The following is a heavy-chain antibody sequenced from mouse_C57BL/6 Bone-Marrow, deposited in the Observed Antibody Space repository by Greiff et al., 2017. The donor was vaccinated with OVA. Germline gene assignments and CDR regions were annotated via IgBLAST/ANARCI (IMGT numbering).Heavy chain of an antibody. V-gene: IGHV6-3*01. J-gene: IGHJ3*01. D-gene: IGHD2-1*01. CDR2: IRLKSDNYAT. Sequence: EVKVEESGGGLVQPGGSMKLSCVASGFTFSNYWMNWVRQSPEKRLEWVAQIRLKSDNYATHYAESVKGRFTISRDDSKSSVYLQMNNLRAEDTGIYYCTGGIYYGNYELAYWGQGTLVTVSA. CDR3: TGGIYYGNYELAY. CDR1: GFTFSNYW.